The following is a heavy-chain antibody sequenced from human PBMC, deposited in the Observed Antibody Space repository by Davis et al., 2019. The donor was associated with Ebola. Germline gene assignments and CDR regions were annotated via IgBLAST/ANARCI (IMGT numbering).Heavy chain of an antibody. CDR2: ISWNSGSI. CDR1: GFTFDDYA. J-gene: IGHJ6*02. Sequence: SLKISCAASGFTFDDYAMHWVRQAPGKGLEWVSGISWNSGSIGYADSVKGRFTISRDNAKNSLYLQMNSLRAEDTALYYCAKVRQQLYYYYGMDVWGQGTTVTVSS. V-gene: IGHV3-9*01. D-gene: IGHD6-13*01. CDR3: AKVRQQLYYYYGMDV.